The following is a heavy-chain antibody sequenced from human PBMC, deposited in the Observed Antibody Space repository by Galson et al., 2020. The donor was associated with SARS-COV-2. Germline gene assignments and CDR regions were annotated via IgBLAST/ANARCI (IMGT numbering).Heavy chain of an antibody. V-gene: IGHV3-9*01. CDR2: ISWNSGSI. Sequence: GGSLRLSCAASGFTFDDYAMHWVRQAPGKGLEWVSGISWNSGSIGYADSVKGRFTISRDNAKNSLYLQMNSLRAEDTALYYCAKEHGYHDAFDNWGQGTMVTVSS. CDR1: GFTFDDYA. CDR3: AKEHGYHDAFDN. J-gene: IGHJ3*02. D-gene: IGHD3-22*01.